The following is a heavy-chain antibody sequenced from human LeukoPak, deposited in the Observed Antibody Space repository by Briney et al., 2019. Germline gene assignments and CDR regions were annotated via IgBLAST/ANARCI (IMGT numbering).Heavy chain of an antibody. CDR1: GYTFTGYY. CDR2: INPNSGGT. J-gene: IGHJ4*02. CDR3: AGSKGVGERYFDWLLPFDY. D-gene: IGHD3-9*01. V-gene: IGHV1-2*02. Sequence: ASVKVSCKASGYTFTGYYMHWVRQAPGQGLEWMGWINPNSGGTNYAQKFQGRVTMTRDTSISTAYMELSRLRSDDTAVYYCAGSKGVGERYFDWLLPFDYWGQGTLVTVSS.